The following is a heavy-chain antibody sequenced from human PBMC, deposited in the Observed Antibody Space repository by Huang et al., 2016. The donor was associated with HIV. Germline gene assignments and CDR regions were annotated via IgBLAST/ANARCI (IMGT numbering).Heavy chain of an antibody. D-gene: IGHD3-22*01. CDR2: ISPIFGTP. CDR1: GGTFTTYT. V-gene: IGHV1-69*13. J-gene: IGHJ4*02. Sequence: QVQLVQSGAEVKKPGSSVKVSCKASGGTFTTYTITWGRQAPGQGLEWMGGISPIFGTPNEAQKFQGRVTITADESTSTAYMELSSLRSEDTAVYYCAREYYYDNSGYYFDYWGQGTLVTVSS. CDR3: AREYYYDNSGYYFDY.